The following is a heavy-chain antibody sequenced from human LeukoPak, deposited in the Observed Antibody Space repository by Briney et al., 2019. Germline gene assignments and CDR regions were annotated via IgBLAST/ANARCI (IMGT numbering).Heavy chain of an antibody. D-gene: IGHD3-22*01. CDR2: ISSSSSYI. V-gene: IGHV3-21*01. CDR1: GFTFSSYS. J-gene: IGHJ4*02. Sequence: MTGGSLRLSCAASGFTFSSYSMNWVRQAPGKGLEWVSSISSSSSYIYYADSVKGRFTISRDNAKNSLYLQVNSLRAEDTAVYYCARDHRLDPYNYDSSDFLDSWGQGTLVTVSS. CDR3: ARDHRLDPYNYDSSDFLDS.